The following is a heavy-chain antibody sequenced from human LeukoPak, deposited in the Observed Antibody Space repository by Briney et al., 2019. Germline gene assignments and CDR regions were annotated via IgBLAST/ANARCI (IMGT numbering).Heavy chain of an antibody. CDR3: ASILTFGGWHCFDY. CDR2: VYYSGSS. J-gene: IGHJ4*02. Sequence: PSETLSLTGTVSGGSIVSSSYYWGWIRQPPGKGLEWIGYVYYSGSSSYNPSLRSRVTISVDTSKNQFSLILNSMAAADTAVYYCASILTFGGWHCFDYWGQGILVPVSS. D-gene: IGHD6-19*01. CDR1: GGSIVSSSYY. V-gene: IGHV4-39*07.